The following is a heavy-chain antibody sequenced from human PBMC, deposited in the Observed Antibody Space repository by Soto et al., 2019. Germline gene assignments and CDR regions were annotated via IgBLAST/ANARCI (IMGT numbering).Heavy chain of an antibody. CDR1: GFYFSGYW. CDR2: INTDGSDT. J-gene: IGHJ4*02. CDR3: ARESEDLTSNFDY. V-gene: IGHV3-74*01. Sequence: HPGGSLRLSCAASGFYFSGYWMHWVRQVPGKGLVWVSRINTDGSDTLYADSVKGRFTISRDNAKNSLYLEMNSLRAEDTAVYYCARESEDLTSNFDYWGQGTLVTGS.